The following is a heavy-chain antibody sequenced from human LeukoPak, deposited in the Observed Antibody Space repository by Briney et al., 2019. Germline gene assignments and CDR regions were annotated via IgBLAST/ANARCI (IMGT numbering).Heavy chain of an antibody. Sequence: ASVKVSCKPSGYTFTSYAMHWVRQAPGQRLEWMGWINAGNGNTKYSQKLQGRVTITRDTSASTAYMELSSLRSEDTAVYYCARNPHFGEAIFDPWGQGTLVTVSS. CDR1: GYTFTSYA. D-gene: IGHD3-10*01. J-gene: IGHJ5*02. V-gene: IGHV1-3*01. CDR2: INAGNGNT. CDR3: ARNPHFGEAIFDP.